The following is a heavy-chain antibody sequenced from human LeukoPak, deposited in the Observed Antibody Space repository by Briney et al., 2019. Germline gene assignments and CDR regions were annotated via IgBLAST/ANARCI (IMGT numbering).Heavy chain of an antibody. V-gene: IGHV4-4*07. CDR2: IYPGEGIYATATT. J-gene: IGHJ4*02. Sequence: SETLSLTCSVSGVSISAYYWSWIRQSAGNRLEWIGRIYPGEGIYATATTSYNPSFKSRVTMSGDTSKNQLSLKLSSVTAADTAVYYCARILPRPQWLVLSYFDYWGQGTLVTVSS. CDR1: GVSISAYY. CDR3: ARILPRPQWLVLSYFDY. D-gene: IGHD6-19*01.